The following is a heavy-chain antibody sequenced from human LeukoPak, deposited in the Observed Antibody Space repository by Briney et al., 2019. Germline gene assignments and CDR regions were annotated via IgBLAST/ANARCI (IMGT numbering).Heavy chain of an antibody. V-gene: IGHV4-59*01. CDR1: GGSISIYY. J-gene: IGHJ4*02. D-gene: IGHD1-26*01. CDR2: IYNSGST. Sequence: SETLSLTCTASGGSISIYYWSWIRQPPGKGLEWIGYIYNSGSTDYNPSLKSRVTISLDTSKNQFSLKVRSMTAADTAVYYCVRDRELTYWGQGTLVTVSS. CDR3: VRDRELTY.